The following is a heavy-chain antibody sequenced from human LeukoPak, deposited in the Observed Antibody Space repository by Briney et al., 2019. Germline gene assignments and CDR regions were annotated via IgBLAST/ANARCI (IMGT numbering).Heavy chain of an antibody. CDR1: GGSISSGSYY. J-gene: IGHJ3*02. V-gene: IGHV4-61*02. D-gene: IGHD2-21*02. CDR3: ARDRGCGGDCHDAFDI. Sequence: SETLSLTCTVSGGSISSGSYYWSWIRQPAGKGLEWIGRIYTSGSTNYNPSLKSRVTISVDTSKNQFSLKLSSVTAADTAVYYCARDRGCGGDCHDAFDIWGQGTMVTVSS. CDR2: IYTSGST.